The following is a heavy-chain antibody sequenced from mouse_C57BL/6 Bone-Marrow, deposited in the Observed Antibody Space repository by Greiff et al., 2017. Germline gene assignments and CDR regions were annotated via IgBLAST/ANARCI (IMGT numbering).Heavy chain of an antibody. Sequence: VQLQQSGAELVRPGASVTLSCKASGYTFTDYEMHWVKQTPVHGLEWIGAIDPETGGTAYNQKFKGKAILTADKSSRTAYMELRSLTSEDSAVYYCTRDTTVVYWYFDVWGTGTTVTVSS. CDR2: IDPETGGT. D-gene: IGHD1-1*01. CDR1: GYTFTDYE. J-gene: IGHJ1*03. CDR3: TRDTTVVYWYFDV. V-gene: IGHV1-15*01.